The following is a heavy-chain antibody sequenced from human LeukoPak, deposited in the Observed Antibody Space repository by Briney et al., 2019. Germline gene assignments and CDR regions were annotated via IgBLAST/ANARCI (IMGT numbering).Heavy chain of an antibody. CDR2: ISAYNGNT. Sequence: ASVKVSCKASGYTFTSYGISWVRQAPGQGLEWMGWISAYNGNTNYAQKLQGRVTMTTDTSTTIAYMELRSLRSDDTAVDYCARDGDYDYIWGSYRYRSFDYWGQGTLVTVSS. CDR1: GYTFTSYG. CDR3: ARDGDYDYIWGSYRYRSFDY. D-gene: IGHD3-16*02. J-gene: IGHJ4*02. V-gene: IGHV1-18*01.